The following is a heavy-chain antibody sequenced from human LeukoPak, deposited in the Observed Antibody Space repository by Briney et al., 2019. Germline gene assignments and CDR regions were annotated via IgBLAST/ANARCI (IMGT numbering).Heavy chain of an antibody. Sequence: GGSLRLSCAASGFTFSSYAMSWVRQAPGKGRGWVSAISGSGGSTYYADSVKGWFTISRDNSKTTLYLQMNSLRAEDTAVYYCAKDPGGGATFRVFGYWGQGTLVPASS. J-gene: IGHJ4*02. CDR1: GFTFSSYA. V-gene: IGHV3-23*01. CDR3: AKDPGGGATFRVFGY. D-gene: IGHD1-26*01. CDR2: ISGSGGST.